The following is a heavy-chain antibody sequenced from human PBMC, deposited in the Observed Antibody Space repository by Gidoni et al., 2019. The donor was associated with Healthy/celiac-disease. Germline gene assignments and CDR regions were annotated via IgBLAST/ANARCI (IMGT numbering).Heavy chain of an antibody. J-gene: IGHJ4*02. CDR3: ARSTVTTAYFDY. Sequence: QVQLVESGGGVVQPGRSLRLSCAASGFTFSSYAMHWVRQAPGKGLEWVAVISYDGSNKYYADSVKGRFTISRDNSKNTLYLQMNSLRAEDTAVYYCARSTVTTAYFDYWGQGTLVTVSS. CDR2: ISYDGSNK. CDR1: GFTFSSYA. D-gene: IGHD4-4*01. V-gene: IGHV3-30-3*01.